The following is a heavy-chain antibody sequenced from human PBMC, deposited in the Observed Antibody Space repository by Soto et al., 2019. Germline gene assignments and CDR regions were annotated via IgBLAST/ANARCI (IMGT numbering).Heavy chain of an antibody. D-gene: IGHD2-8*01. Sequence: QVQLVQSGAEVKKPGSSVKVSCKASGGTFSSYSINWVRQAPGQGLEWMGEIIPIFGTANYAQKFQGRVTITADEATSTAYMELSSLRSEDTAVYYCAGDGVRPSGGMDYWGQGTLVTVSS. CDR1: GGTFSSYS. CDR2: IIPIFGTA. V-gene: IGHV1-69*01. J-gene: IGHJ4*02. CDR3: AGDGVRPSGGMDY.